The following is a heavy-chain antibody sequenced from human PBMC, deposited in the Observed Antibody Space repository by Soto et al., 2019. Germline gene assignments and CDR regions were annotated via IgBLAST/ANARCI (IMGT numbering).Heavy chain of an antibody. V-gene: IGHV3-23*01. D-gene: IGHD3-3*01. Sequence: GGSLRLSCAVSGFTFSGSAMHWVRQASGKGLEWVSAISGSGGSTYYADSVKGRFTISRDNSKNTLYLQMNSLRAEDTAVYYCATSGDFWSGYLNYYYYGMDVWGQGTTVTVSS. J-gene: IGHJ6*02. CDR2: ISGSGGST. CDR3: ATSGDFWSGYLNYYYYGMDV. CDR1: GFTFSGSA.